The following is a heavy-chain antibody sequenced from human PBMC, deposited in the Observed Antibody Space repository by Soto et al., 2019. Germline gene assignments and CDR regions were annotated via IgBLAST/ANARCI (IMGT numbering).Heavy chain of an antibody. J-gene: IGHJ3*01. V-gene: IGHV3-23*01. Sequence: GGSXRLSCAASGFTFSIYSMIWVRQAPGKGLEWVSAISGSGGSTYYADSVKGRFTISRDNSKNTLYLQMKSMRAEDTAVYYCETYIPKDDFDLWGQGTMVTVSS. CDR1: GFTFSIYS. D-gene: IGHD2-21*01. CDR3: ETYIPKDDFDL. CDR2: ISGSGGST.